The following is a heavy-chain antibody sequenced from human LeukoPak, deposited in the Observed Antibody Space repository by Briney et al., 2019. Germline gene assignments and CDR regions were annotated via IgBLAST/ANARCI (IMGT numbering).Heavy chain of an antibody. CDR3: AKGVCTSPRRLLYFDS. V-gene: IGHV3-23*01. CDR2: ISGFNS. J-gene: IGHJ4*02. Sequence: PGGSLRLSCTTCLFVFSNYAMNWVGQPPGKGPDGVSGISGFNSYYADSVDGFFTIFRDNSNNLLYLQKGRRRAENTAVYSGAKGVCTSPRRLLYFDSWGQGTLVTVSS. D-gene: IGHD2-8*01. CDR1: LFVFSNYA.